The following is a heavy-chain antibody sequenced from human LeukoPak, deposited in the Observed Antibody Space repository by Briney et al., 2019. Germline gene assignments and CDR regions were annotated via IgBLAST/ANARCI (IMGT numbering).Heavy chain of an antibody. CDR3: ARSVRGYCSSTSCYPVWYFDL. J-gene: IGHJ2*01. CDR2: IYYSGST. V-gene: IGHV4-59*01. D-gene: IGHD2-2*01. Sequence: SETLSLTCTVSGGSISSYYWSWIRQPPGKGLERIGYIYYSGSTNYNPSLKSRVTISVDTSKNQFSLKLSSVTAADTAVYYCARSVRGYCSSTSCYPVWYFDLWGRGTLVTVSS. CDR1: GGSISSYY.